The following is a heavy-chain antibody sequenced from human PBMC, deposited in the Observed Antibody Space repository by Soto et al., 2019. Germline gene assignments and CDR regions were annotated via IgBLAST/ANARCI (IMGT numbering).Heavy chain of an antibody. CDR3: ARGGGVGVAGSAAFDM. Sequence: QLHLVQSGAVVKKPGASVTVSCSASGYPVTAYYMHWVRQAPGRGLEWMGGINPATGAAKYTQTSQGRVTMTGATSTSTVLMEPTGPKSEDTAVFYCARGGGVGVAGSAAFDMWGQGTVVTVSS. CDR2: INPATGAA. V-gene: IGHV1-2*02. D-gene: IGHD3-3*01. J-gene: IGHJ3*02. CDR1: GYPVTAYY.